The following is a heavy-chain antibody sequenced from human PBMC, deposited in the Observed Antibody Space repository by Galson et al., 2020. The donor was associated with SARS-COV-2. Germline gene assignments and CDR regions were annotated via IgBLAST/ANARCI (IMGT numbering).Heavy chain of an antibody. CDR3: VRVNAVTYSAGWIPFDY. CDR1: GLSIRSGYY. CDR2: IYQDGQD. V-gene: IGHV4-38-2*02. D-gene: IGHD6-19*01. Sequence: SETLSLTCSVSGLSIRSGYYWGWVRQSPGRGLEWIGNIYQDGQDYYNPSLNSRAIISLDRSKNQFSLDLLSATAADTAVYYCVRVNAVTYSAGWIPFDYWGQGTLVSVSS. J-gene: IGHJ4*02.